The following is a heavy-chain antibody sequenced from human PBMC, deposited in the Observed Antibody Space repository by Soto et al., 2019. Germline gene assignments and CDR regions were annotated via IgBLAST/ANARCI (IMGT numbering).Heavy chain of an antibody. D-gene: IGHD3-3*01. CDR2: INHSGST. CDR1: GGSFSGYY. V-gene: IGHV4-34*01. CDR3: ARGPSSTDYDFWSGYYTVRSQPKNYYGMDV. J-gene: IGHJ6*02. Sequence: SETLSLTCAVYGGSFSGYYWSWIRQPPGKGLEWIGEINHSGSTNYNPSLKSRVTISVDTSKNQFSLKLSSVTAADTAVYYCARGPSSTDYDFWSGYYTVRSQPKNYYGMDVWGQGTTVTVSS.